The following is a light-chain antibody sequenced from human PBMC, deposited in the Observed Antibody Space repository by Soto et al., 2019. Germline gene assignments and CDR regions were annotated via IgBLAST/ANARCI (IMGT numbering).Light chain of an antibody. CDR3: SSFTSKSLLI. J-gene: IGLJ2*01. V-gene: IGLV2-14*03. CDR2: EVR. CDR1: MRDIGAYNL. Sequence: QSALTQPASVSGSPGQSITISCAGTMRDIGAYNLVSWYQQHPGKAPRLIFYEVRHRPSGIPLRFSASKSGNTASLTISGLKAKNGDHYSCSSFTSKSLLIFAGGPKLTVL.